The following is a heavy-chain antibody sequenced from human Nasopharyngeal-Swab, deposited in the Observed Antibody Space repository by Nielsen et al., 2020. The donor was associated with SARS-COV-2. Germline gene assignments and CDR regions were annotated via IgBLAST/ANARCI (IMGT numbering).Heavy chain of an antibody. CDR3: ARTGGLAAAGLDY. CDR1: GFTFSSYA. CDR2: ISYDGSNK. V-gene: IGHV3-30*04. J-gene: IGHJ4*02. Sequence: GGSLRLSCVASGFTFSSYAMHWVRQAPGKGLEWVAVISYDGSNKYYADSVKGRFTISRDNSKNTLYLQMNSLRAEDTAVYYCARTGGLAAAGLDYWGQGTLVTVSS. D-gene: IGHD6-13*01.